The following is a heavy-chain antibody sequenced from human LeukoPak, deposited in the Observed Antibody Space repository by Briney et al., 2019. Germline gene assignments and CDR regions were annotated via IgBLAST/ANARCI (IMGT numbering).Heavy chain of an antibody. CDR1: GFTFSSYA. J-gene: IGHJ4*02. Sequence: GRSLRLSCAASGFTFSSYAMHWVRQAPGKGLEWVAVISYDGSNKYYADSVKGRFTISRDNSKNTLYLQMNSLRAEDTAVYYCARDFSAGAMDYWGQGTLVTVSS. V-gene: IGHV3-30-3*01. D-gene: IGHD1-26*01. CDR2: ISYDGSNK. CDR3: ARDFSAGAMDY.